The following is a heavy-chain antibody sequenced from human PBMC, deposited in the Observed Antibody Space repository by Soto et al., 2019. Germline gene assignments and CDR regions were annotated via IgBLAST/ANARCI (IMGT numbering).Heavy chain of an antibody. D-gene: IGHD1-7*01. CDR3: ARSLGTTGSFNWFDP. CDR1: GGSISIDY. J-gene: IGHJ5*02. V-gene: IGHV4-4*07. CDR2: IYMSGST. Sequence: SETLSLTCAVSGGSISIDYWSLMPQPAGKGLEWIGRIYMSGSTNYNPSLKSRVTMSVDTSKNQFSLKLSSVTAADTAVYYCARSLGTTGSFNWFDPWGQGTLVTVSS.